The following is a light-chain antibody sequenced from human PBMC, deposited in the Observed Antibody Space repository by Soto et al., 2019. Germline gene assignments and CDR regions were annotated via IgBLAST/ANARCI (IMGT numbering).Light chain of an antibody. Sequence: QSALTQPASVSGSPGQSITISCTGTSSDIGGYYYVSWYQYHPGKAPKLLIYQVTNRPSGVSNRFSGSKSGNTASLTISGLQADDEADYYCTSYSSSDIFYVFGTGTKVTVL. CDR2: QVT. CDR1: SSDIGGYYY. CDR3: TSYSSSDIFYV. J-gene: IGLJ1*01. V-gene: IGLV2-14*01.